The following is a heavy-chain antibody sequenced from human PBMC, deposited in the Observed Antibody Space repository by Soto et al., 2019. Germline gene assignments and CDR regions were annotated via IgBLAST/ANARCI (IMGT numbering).Heavy chain of an antibody. Sequence: GESLKISCVASGFTFSSYAMHWVRQAPGKGLEWVAVISYDGSNKYYADSVKGRFTISRDNSKNTLYLQMNSLRAEDTAVYYCAREGGSYVTYTFDYWGQGTLVTVSS. CDR1: GFTFSSYA. J-gene: IGHJ4*02. V-gene: IGHV3-30-3*01. CDR2: ISYDGSNK. CDR3: AREGGSYVTYTFDY. D-gene: IGHD2-2*02.